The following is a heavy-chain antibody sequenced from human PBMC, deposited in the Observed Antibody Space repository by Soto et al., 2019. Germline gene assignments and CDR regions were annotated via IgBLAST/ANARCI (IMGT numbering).Heavy chain of an antibody. V-gene: IGHV1-18*01. CDR3: AREGRYCSSTSCYDSDYYYGMDV. CDR1: GYTFTSYG. CDR2: ISAYNGNT. D-gene: IGHD2-2*01. Sequence: ASVKVSCNASGYTFTSYGISWVRQAPGQGLEWMGWISAYNGNTNYAQKLQGRVTMTTDTSTSTAYMELRSLRSDDTAVYYCAREGRYCSSTSCYDSDYYYGMDVWGQGTTVTVSS. J-gene: IGHJ6*02.